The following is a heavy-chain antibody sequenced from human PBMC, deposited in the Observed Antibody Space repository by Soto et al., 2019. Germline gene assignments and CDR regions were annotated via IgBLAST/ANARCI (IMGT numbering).Heavy chain of an antibody. V-gene: IGHV4-59*01. CDR2: IYYSGST. J-gene: IGHJ5*02. CDR1: GGSISSYY. CDR3: AREAGGYDFWSGYYFGFDP. Sequence: PSETLSLTXTVSGGSISSYYWSWIRQPPGKGLEWIGYIYYSGSTNYNPSLKSRVTISVDTSKNQFSLKLSSVTAADTAVYYCAREAGGYDFWSGYYFGFDPWGQGTLVTSPQ. D-gene: IGHD3-3*01.